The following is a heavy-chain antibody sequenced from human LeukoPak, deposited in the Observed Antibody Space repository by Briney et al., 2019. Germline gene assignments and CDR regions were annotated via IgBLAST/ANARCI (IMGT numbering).Heavy chain of an antibody. CDR2: LSGSSRGT. CDR3: AKDAGTGWYSDLDY. J-gene: IGHJ4*02. D-gene: IGHD6-19*01. V-gene: IGHV3-23*01. CDR1: GFTFSNYA. Sequence: GGSLRLSCAASGFTFSNYAMTWVRQAPGKGLEWVSSLSGSSRGTYYADSVRGRFTVSRDNSKNTLYLHMNSLTAEDTALYYCAKDAGTGWYSDLDYWGQGTLVTVSS.